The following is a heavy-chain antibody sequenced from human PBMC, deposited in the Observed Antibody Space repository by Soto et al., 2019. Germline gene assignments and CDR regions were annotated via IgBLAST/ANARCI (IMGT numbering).Heavy chain of an antibody. CDR3: AGHGDSRYLGS. D-gene: IGHD3-9*01. Sequence: SVTLSLTRTISNASIIRYYRSSIRPPPGKGLEWIGYIYYSGSTNYNPSLKSRVTISVDTSKNQLSLKLSSVTAADTAVYYCAGHGDSRYLGSWGQGTLVTVS. V-gene: IGHV4-59*08. CDR1: NASIIRYY. CDR2: IYYSGST. J-gene: IGHJ5*02.